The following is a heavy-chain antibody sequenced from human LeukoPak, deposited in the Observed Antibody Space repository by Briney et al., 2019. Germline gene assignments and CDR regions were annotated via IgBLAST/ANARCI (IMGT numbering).Heavy chain of an antibody. CDR1: GYTFTSYD. Sequence: ASVKVSCKASGYTFTSYDINWVRQATGQGLEWMGWMNPNSGNTGYAQKLQGRVTMTTDTSTSTAYMELRSLRSDDTAVYYCARGYFDWLLFVDYWGQGTLVTVSS. V-gene: IGHV1-8*01. J-gene: IGHJ4*02. D-gene: IGHD3-9*01. CDR2: MNPNSGNT. CDR3: ARGYFDWLLFVDY.